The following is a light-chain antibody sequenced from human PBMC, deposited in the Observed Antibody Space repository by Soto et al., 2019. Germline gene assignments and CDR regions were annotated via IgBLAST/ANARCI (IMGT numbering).Light chain of an antibody. CDR1: LSVFYSSNNRNY. Sequence: SGRRQSPDSLAVSLGERATLNCKSSLSVFYSSNNRNYLSWYQQRPGKAPKLLIYAASNLQNEVPSRFSGSGSGTDFTLTISGLQPEDFATYYCQQAKNLPWPFGQVTKV. CDR2: AAS. V-gene: IGKV4-1*01. J-gene: IGKJ1*01. CDR3: QQAKNLPWP.